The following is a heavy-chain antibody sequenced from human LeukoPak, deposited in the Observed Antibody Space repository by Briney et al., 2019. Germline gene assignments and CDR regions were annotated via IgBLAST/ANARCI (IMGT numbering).Heavy chain of an antibody. CDR1: GFTFSSYG. CDR2: ISYDGSNK. Sequence: GGSLRLSCAASGFTFSSYGMHWVTQAPGKGLEWVAVISYDGSNKYYADSVKGRFTISRDNSKNTLYLQMNSLRAEDTAVYYCAKDVKSGWYIDYWGQGTLVTVSS. CDR3: AKDVKSGWYIDY. D-gene: IGHD6-19*01. V-gene: IGHV3-30*18. J-gene: IGHJ4*02.